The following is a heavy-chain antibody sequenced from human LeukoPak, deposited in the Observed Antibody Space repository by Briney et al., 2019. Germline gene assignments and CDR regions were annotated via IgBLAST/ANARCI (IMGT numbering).Heavy chain of an antibody. CDR1: GFTFSSYG. Sequence: GGSLRLSCAASGFTFSSYGMHWVRQAPGKGLEWVAFIRYDGSNKYYADSVKGRFTISRDNAKNSLYLQMNSLRAEDTAVYYCARADWDTAMIDYWGQGTLVTVSS. J-gene: IGHJ4*02. CDR2: IRYDGSNK. CDR3: ARADWDTAMIDY. V-gene: IGHV3-30*02. D-gene: IGHD5-18*01.